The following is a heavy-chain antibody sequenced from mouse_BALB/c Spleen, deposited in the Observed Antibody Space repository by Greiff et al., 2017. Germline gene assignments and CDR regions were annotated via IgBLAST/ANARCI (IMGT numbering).Heavy chain of an antibody. V-gene: IGHV5-4*02. D-gene: IGHD2-12*01. J-gene: IGHJ3*01. CDR2: ISDGGSYT. Sequence: EVKVVESGGGLVKPGGSLKLSCAASGFTFSDYYMYWVRQTPEKRLEWVATISDGGSYTYYPDSVKGRFTISRDNAKNNLYLQMSSLKSEDTAMYYCARDDDGAWFAYWGQGTLVTVSA. CDR3: ARDDDGAWFAY. CDR1: GFTFSDYY.